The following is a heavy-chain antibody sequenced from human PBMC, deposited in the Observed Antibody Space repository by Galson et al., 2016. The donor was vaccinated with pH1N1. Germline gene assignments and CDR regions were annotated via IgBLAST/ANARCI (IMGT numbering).Heavy chain of an antibody. CDR3: ARTNANFAVNIDY. V-gene: IGHV2-70*04. Sequence: PALVKPTQTLTLTCTLSGFSLRSSGMRVSWIRQPPGKALEWLARIDWDDDKYYTTSLKTRLTISKDTSKNQVVLTMTNMDPVDTATYFCARTNANFAVNIDYWGQGILVTVSS. CDR2: IDWDDDK. CDR1: GFSLRSSGMR. J-gene: IGHJ4*02. D-gene: IGHD4/OR15-4a*01.